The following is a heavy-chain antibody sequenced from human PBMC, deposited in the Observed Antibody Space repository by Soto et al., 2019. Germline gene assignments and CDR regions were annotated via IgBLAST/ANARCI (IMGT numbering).Heavy chain of an antibody. CDR3: ARRYGASFDY. CDR2: IYYSGST. J-gene: IGHJ4*02. D-gene: IGHD4-17*01. Sequence: PSAALSLTGTVSGGSISSYYWSCIRQPPGKGLEWIGYIYYSGSTNYNPSLKSRVTISVDTSKNQFSLKLSSVTAADTAVYYCARRYGASFDYWGQGTLVTVSS. V-gene: IGHV4-59*01. CDR1: GGSISSYY.